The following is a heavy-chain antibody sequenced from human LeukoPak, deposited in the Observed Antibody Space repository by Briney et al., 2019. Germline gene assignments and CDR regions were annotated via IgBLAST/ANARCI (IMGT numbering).Heavy chain of an antibody. J-gene: IGHJ4*02. Sequence: GASVKVSCKASGYTFTAYYIHWVRQAPGQGLEWMGWINPSSGGTYYVQKFQGRITMTRDTSIGTTYMELSRLGSDDTAFYYCARDNSLTEFDYWGQGTLVTVSS. CDR1: GYTFTAYY. CDR2: INPSSGGT. V-gene: IGHV1-2*02. CDR3: ARDNSLTEFDY.